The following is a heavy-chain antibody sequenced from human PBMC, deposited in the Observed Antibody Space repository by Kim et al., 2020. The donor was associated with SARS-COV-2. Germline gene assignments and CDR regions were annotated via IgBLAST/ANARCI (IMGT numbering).Heavy chain of an antibody. CDR1: GGSISSSSYY. CDR2: IYYSGST. V-gene: IGHV4-39*07. Sequence: SETLSLTCTVSGGSISSSSYYWGWIRQPPGKGLEWIGSIYYSGSTYYNPSLKSRVTISVDTSKNQFSLKLSSVTAADTAVYYCARDAVVSAYFDYWGQGTLVTVSS. D-gene: IGHD2-15*01. CDR3: ARDAVVSAYFDY. J-gene: IGHJ4*02.